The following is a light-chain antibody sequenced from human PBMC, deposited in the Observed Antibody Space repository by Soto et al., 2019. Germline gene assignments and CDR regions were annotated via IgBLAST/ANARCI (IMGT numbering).Light chain of an antibody. CDR2: EVS. V-gene: IGLV2-8*01. CDR3: SSYAGSNNFNVV. Sequence: QSALTQPPSASGSPGQSVTISCTGTSGDVGGYNDVSWYQQHPGKAPKLMIYEVSKRPSGVPDRFSGSKSGNTASLTVSGLQAEDEADYYCSSYAGSNNFNVVFGGGTKLTVL. J-gene: IGLJ2*01. CDR1: SGDVGGYND.